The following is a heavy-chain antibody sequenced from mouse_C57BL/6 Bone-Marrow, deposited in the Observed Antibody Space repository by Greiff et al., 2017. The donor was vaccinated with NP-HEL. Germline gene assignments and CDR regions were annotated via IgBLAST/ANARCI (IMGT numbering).Heavy chain of an antibody. Sequence: EVQRVESGGGLVQPKGSLKLSCAASGFSFNTYAMNWVRQAPGKGLEWVARIRSKSNNYATYYADSVKDRFTISRDDSESMLYLQMNNLKTEDTAMYYCVRHEGELRLFAYWGQGTLVTVSA. J-gene: IGHJ3*01. CDR1: GFSFNTYA. CDR3: VRHEGELRLFAY. V-gene: IGHV10-1*01. D-gene: IGHD3-2*02. CDR2: IRSKSNNYAT.